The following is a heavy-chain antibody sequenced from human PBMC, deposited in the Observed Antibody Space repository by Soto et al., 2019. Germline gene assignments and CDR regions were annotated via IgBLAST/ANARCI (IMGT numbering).Heavy chain of an antibody. CDR3: AIDSYYDFQLNWFAP. CDR1: GYTFTSYA. D-gene: IGHD3-3*01. Sequence: ASVKVSCKASGYTFTSYAMHWVRQAPGQRLEWMGWINAGNGNTKYSQKFQGRVTITRDTSASTAYMELSSLRSEDTAVYYCAIDSYYDFQLNWFAPRAQGTPVTGSS. CDR2: INAGNGNT. V-gene: IGHV1-3*01. J-gene: IGHJ5*02.